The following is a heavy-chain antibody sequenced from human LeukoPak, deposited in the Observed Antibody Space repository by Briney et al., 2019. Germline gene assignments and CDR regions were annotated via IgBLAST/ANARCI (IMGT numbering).Heavy chain of an antibody. V-gene: IGHV3-30*04. Sequence: GRSLRLSCAASGFTFNSYAMHWVRQAPGKGLEWEAVISYDGSNKYYADSVKGRFTISRDNSKNTVYLQMNSLRVEDTAVYYCARDRGLGDYVWGSYRGLDYWGQGTLVTVSS. CDR1: GFTFNSYA. CDR2: ISYDGSNK. J-gene: IGHJ4*02. D-gene: IGHD3-16*02. CDR3: ARDRGLGDYVWGSYRGLDY.